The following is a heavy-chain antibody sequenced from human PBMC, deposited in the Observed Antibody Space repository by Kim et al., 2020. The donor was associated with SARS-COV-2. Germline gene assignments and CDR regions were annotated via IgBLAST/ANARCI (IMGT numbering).Heavy chain of an antibody. CDR1: GFTFSSYS. CDR3: ARAPFLVTIFGVAPRYFDY. J-gene: IGHJ4*02. D-gene: IGHD3-3*01. V-gene: IGHV3-48*02. CDR2: ISSSSSTI. Sequence: GESLRLSCAASGFTFSSYSMNWVRQAPGKGLEWVSYISSSSSTIYYADSVKGRFTISRDNAKNSLYLQMNSLRDEDTAVYYCARAPFLVTIFGVAPRYFDYWGQGTLVTVSS.